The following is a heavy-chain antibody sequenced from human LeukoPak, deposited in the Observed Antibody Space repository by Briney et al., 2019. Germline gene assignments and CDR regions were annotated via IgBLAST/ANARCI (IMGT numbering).Heavy chain of an antibody. CDR2: IKQDGSEK. D-gene: IGHD6-13*01. CDR3: AGERPSSSWYDF. J-gene: IGHJ5*01. V-gene: IGHV3-7*01. Sequence: GGSLRLSCAASAFTFSTYLMTWVRQAPGKGLEWVANIKQDGSEKYYADSVRGRFTISRDDGKKSLYLQMNSLRVEDTAVYYCAGERPSSSWYDFWGQGTLVTVSS. CDR1: AFTFSTYL.